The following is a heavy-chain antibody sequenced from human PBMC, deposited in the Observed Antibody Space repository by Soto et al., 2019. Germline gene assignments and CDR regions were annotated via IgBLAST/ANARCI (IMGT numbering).Heavy chain of an antibody. J-gene: IGHJ4*02. Sequence: QVQLVQAGAEVEKPGSSVKVSCKASGGTFSSYAIRWVRHAPGQGLEWMGGIIPIFGTANYAQKFQGSVTITADESTSTAYMELSSLRSEDTAVYYCARANLEGATMHYWGQGTLVTVSS. D-gene: IGHD1-26*01. CDR3: ARANLEGATMHY. CDR2: IIPIFGTA. V-gene: IGHV1-69*01. CDR1: GGTFSSYA.